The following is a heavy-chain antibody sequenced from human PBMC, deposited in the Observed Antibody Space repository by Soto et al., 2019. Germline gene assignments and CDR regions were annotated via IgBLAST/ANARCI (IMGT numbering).Heavy chain of an antibody. CDR1: GFTFSDYY. CDR2: ISSSGSTI. J-gene: IGHJ3*02. V-gene: IGHV3-11*01. Sequence: LRLSCAASGFTFSDYYMSWIRQAPGKGLEWVSYISSSGSTIYYADSVKGRFTISRDDAKNSLYLQMNSLRAEDTAVYYCARDLYSSSADAFDIWGQGTMVTVSS. CDR3: ARDLYSSSADAFDI. D-gene: IGHD6-6*01.